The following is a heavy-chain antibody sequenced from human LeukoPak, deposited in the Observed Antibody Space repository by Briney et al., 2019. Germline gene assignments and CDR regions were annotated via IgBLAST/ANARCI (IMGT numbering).Heavy chain of an antibody. CDR2: ISGSGGST. CDR1: GFTFSSYA. CDR3: AKDVFELLYFDGWFDP. Sequence: PGGSLRLSCAASGFTFSSYAMSWVRQAPGKGLVWPSVISGSGGSTYYADSVKGRFTISRDNSKNTLYLQMNSLRAEDTAVYYCAKDVFELLYFDGWFDPWGQGTLVTVSS. J-gene: IGHJ5*02. D-gene: IGHD3-9*01. V-gene: IGHV3-23*01.